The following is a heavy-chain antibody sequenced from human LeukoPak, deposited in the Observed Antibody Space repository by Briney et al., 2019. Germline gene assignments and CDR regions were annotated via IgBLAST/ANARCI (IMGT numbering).Heavy chain of an antibody. V-gene: IGHV1-69*02. J-gene: IGHJ5*02. CDR3: AVGGQLLFNWFDP. Sequence: ASVKVSCKASGGTFSSYTISWVRQAPGQGLEWRGRIIPILGIANYAQKFPGRVTITADKSTSTAYMELSSLRSEDTAVYYCAVGGQLLFNWFDPWGQGTLVTVSS. CDR1: GGTFSSYT. D-gene: IGHD2-2*01. CDR2: IIPILGIA.